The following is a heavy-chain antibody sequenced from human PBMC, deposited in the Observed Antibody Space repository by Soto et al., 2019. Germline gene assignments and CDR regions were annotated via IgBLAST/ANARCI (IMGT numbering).Heavy chain of an antibody. CDR1: GGSFSGYY. V-gene: IGHV4-34*01. J-gene: IGHJ4*02. CDR3: ASRLRFLEWLLWPFDY. CDR2: INHSGST. D-gene: IGHD3-3*01. Sequence: SETLSLTCAVYGGSFSGYYWSWIRQPPGKGLEWIGEINHSGSTNYNPSIKSRVTISVDTSKNQFSLKLSSVTAADTAVYYCASRLRFLEWLLWPFDYWGQGTRVTVSS.